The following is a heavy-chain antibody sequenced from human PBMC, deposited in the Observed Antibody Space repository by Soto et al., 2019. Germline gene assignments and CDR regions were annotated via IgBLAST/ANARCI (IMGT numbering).Heavy chain of an antibody. Sequence: EVQLVESGGGLVQPGGSLRLSCAASGFTVSSNYMSWVRQAPGKGLEWVSVLYSGGTTYYADSVKGRFTISRDNSKNTLYIKMNSLRAEETDVYYCARDQVPDWGQGTLVTVSS. CDR3: ARDQVPD. CDR2: LYSGGTT. V-gene: IGHV3-66*01. J-gene: IGHJ4*02. CDR1: GFTVSSNY.